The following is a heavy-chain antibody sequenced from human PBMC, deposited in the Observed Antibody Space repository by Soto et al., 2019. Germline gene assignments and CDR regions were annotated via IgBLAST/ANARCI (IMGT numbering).Heavy chain of an antibody. D-gene: IGHD2-15*01. J-gene: IGHJ4*02. Sequence: QLQLQESGPGLVKPSETLSLTCTVSGGSISSSRHYWGWIRQPPGKGLEWIGSIYYSGSTYYNPSPTSRVTISADTSKNPFFLTLSSVTAADTAVYCCARLVVVVATLESWGQGTLVTVSS. V-gene: IGHV4-39*01. CDR3: ARLVVVVATLES. CDR1: GGSISSSRHY. CDR2: IYYSGST.